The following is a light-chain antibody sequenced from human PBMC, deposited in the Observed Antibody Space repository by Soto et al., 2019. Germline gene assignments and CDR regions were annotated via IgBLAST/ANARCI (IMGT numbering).Light chain of an antibody. J-gene: IGLJ1*01. CDR2: EVR. CDR3: SSYTSTSILYV. Sequence: QYPLNQPASVCGSPGQSVTISCTGTSSDVGHYNYVSWYQQHPGKAPKLMIYEVRNRPSGVSNRFSGSKSGNTASLTISGLQAEDEADYYCSSYTSTSILYVFGTGTKVTVL. V-gene: IGLV2-14*01. CDR1: SSDVGHYNY.